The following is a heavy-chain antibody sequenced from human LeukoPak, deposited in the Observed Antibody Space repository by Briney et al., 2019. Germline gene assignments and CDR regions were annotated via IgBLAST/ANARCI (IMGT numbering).Heavy chain of an antibody. CDR2: ISSSGSTI. Sequence: GGSLRLSCAASGFTFSDYYMSWIRQAPGKGLEWVSYISSSGSTIYYADSVKGRFTIPRDNAKNSLYLQMNSLRAEDTAVYYCARVSSDNYYDSSGYYSYYFDYWGQGTLVTVSS. J-gene: IGHJ4*02. CDR1: GFTFSDYY. D-gene: IGHD3-22*01. CDR3: ARVSSDNYYDSSGYYSYYFDY. V-gene: IGHV3-11*01.